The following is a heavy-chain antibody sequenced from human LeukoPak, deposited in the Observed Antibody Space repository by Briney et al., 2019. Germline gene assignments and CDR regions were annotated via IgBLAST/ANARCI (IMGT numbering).Heavy chain of an antibody. Sequence: SETLSLTCTVSGGSISSYYWSWIRQPPGQGLEWIGDIYYSGSTNYNPSLKSRVTISVDTSKNQFSLKLSSVTAADTAVYYCARGYYGDYLYYFDYWGHGTLVTVSS. CDR2: IYYSGST. D-gene: IGHD4-17*01. CDR3: ARGYYGDYLYYFDY. J-gene: IGHJ4*01. V-gene: IGHV4-59*08. CDR1: GGSISSYY.